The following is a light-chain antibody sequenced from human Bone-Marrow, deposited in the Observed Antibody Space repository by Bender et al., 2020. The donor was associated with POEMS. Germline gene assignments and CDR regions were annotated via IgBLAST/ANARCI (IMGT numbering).Light chain of an antibody. J-gene: IGLJ3*02. Sequence: QTVVTQEPSLTVSPGGTVTLTCASSTGAVASGYYPNWIQQKPGQAPRALIYRTSNKFSWTPARFSGSLLGDKAALTLSGVQPEDEAEYFCLLYHGGGWVFGGGTKLTVL. CDR1: TGAVASGYY. V-gene: IGLV7-43*01. CDR2: RTS. CDR3: LLYHGGGWV.